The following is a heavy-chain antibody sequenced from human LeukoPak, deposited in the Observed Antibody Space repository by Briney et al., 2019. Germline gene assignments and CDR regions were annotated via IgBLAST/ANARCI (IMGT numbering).Heavy chain of an antibody. CDR1: GFTFSSHA. CDR2: ISYDGSIS. J-gene: IGHJ4*02. CDR3: VRTVATVGVSKPLGY. V-gene: IGHV3-30*04. Sequence: EPGGSLRLSCTASGFTFSSHAMHWVRQTPGKGLEWVTVISYDGSISYYTDSVKGRFTFSRDNSKNTLYLQMNSLRAEDTAVYYCVRTVATVGVSKPLGYWGQGALVIVSS. D-gene: IGHD4-23*01.